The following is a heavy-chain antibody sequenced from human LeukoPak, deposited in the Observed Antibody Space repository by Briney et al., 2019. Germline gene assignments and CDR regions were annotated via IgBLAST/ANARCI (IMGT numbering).Heavy chain of an antibody. CDR2: INPNSGGT. CDR1: GYTFTCYY. V-gene: IGHV1-2*02. D-gene: IGHD3-3*01. J-gene: IGHJ4*02. Sequence: ASVKVSCKASGYTFTCYYMHWVRQAPGQGLELMGWINPNSGGTNYAQKFQGRVTMTRDTSISTAYMELSRLRSDDTAVYYCARDLGGIFGVVNTFDYWGQGTLVTVSS. CDR3: ARDLGGIFGVVNTFDY.